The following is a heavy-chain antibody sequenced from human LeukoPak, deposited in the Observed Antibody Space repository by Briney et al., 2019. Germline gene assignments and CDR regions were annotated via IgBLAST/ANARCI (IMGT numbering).Heavy chain of an antibody. Sequence: PSETLSLTCTLSSGSFRTYYWNWIRKPPGKGLEWIGYIFYNEGTSYNPSLKSRVTISVDTSNNQLSLKVNSVTAADTAVYYCASRKLGNDYWGQGTLVTVSS. CDR2: IFYNEGT. D-gene: IGHD7-27*01. V-gene: IGHV4-59*01. CDR1: SGSFRTYY. CDR3: ASRKLGNDY. J-gene: IGHJ4*02.